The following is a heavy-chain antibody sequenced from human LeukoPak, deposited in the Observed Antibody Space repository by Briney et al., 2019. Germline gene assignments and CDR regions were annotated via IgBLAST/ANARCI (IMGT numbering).Heavy chain of an antibody. Sequence: PSETLSLTCTVSGGSISSYYWSWIRQPPGKGLEWIGYIYYSGSTNYNPSLKSRVNISIDTSKNQFSLKLSSVTAADTAVYYCAGHRRYSRSAQEYYYYGMDVWGQGTTVTVSS. CDR1: GGSISSYY. J-gene: IGHJ6*02. D-gene: IGHD1-14*01. CDR3: AGHRRYSRSAQEYYYYGMDV. CDR2: IYYSGST. V-gene: IGHV4-59*01.